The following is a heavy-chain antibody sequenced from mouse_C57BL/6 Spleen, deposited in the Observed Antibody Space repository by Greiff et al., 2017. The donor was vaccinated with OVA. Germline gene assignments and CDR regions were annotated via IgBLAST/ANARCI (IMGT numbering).Heavy chain of an antibody. J-gene: IGHJ4*01. CDR1: GFTFSDYY. V-gene: IGHV5-16*01. Sequence: DVHLVESEGGLVQPGSSMKLSCTASGFTFSDYYMAWVRQVPEKGLEWVANINYDGSSTYYLDSLKSRFIISRDNAKNILYLQMSSLKSEDTATYYCARGGFITTVVATDYYAMDYWGQGTSVTVSS. CDR2: INYDGSST. CDR3: ARGGFITTVVATDYYAMDY. D-gene: IGHD1-1*01.